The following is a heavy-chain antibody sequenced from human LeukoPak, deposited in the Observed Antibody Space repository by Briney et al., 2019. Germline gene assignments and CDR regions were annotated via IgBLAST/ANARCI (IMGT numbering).Heavy chain of an antibody. V-gene: IGHV4-59*01. CDR1: GGSISSYY. CDR2: IYYSGST. Sequence: PSETLSLTCTVSGGSISSYYWSWIRQPPGKGLEWTGYIYYSGSTNYNPSLKSRVTISVDTSKNQFSLKLSSVTAADTAVYYCARGGMGYDFWSGYYTPYYYYYYMDVWGKGTTVTVSS. D-gene: IGHD3-3*01. CDR3: ARGGMGYDFWSGYYTPYYYYYYMDV. J-gene: IGHJ6*03.